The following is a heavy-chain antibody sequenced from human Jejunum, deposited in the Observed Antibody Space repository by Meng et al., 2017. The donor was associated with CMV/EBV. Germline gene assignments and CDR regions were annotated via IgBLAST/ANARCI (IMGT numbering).Heavy chain of an antibody. CDR2: ISNYNGDT. J-gene: IGHJ4*02. CDR1: VYTFTSYG. V-gene: IGHV1-18*01. CDR3: ARGEAPVVDATS. D-gene: IGHD2-8*02. Sequence: QGHLVQSRTDVKKPEAAVRVSCNASVYTFTSYGFNWVRQAPGQGLEWMGWISNYNGDTTSAQKVQGRVSMTTDTSTSTAYMGLRSLTSDDTAVYSCARGEAPVVDATSWGQGTLVTVSS.